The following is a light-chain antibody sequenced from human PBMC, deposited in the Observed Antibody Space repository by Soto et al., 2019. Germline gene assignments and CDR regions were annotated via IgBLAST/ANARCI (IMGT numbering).Light chain of an antibody. V-gene: IGLV2-14*01. CDR2: DVT. Sequence: QSALTQPASVSGSPGQSITISCTGASSDIGGYNYVSWYQQHPGKAPKLMIYDVTKWPSGVSHRFSGSKSGNTASLTISGLQPEDEADYYCSSYTSSSTLVFGGGTKPTV. CDR3: SSYTSSSTLV. J-gene: IGLJ2*01. CDR1: SSDIGGYNY.